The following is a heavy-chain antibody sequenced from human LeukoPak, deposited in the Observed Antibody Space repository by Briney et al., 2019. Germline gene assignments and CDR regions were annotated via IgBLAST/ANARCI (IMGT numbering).Heavy chain of an antibody. CDR2: ISDTGATT. V-gene: IGHV3-23*01. CDR3: AIDTSIGRYCTNGVCSPFDY. J-gene: IGHJ4*02. CDR1: GFTFSSYA. D-gene: IGHD2-8*01. Sequence: GSLRLSCAGSGFTFSSYAMSWVRQAPGKGREWVSAISDTGATTYDADSVKGRFTISRDNSRSTLYLQMNSLRAEDTALYYCAIDTSIGRYCTNGVCSPFDYWGQGTLVTVSS.